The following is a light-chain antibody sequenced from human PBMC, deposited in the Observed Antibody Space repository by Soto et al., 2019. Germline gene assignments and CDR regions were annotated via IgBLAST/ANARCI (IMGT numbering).Light chain of an antibody. J-gene: IGKJ1*01. Sequence: EIVLRLSPGTLSLYPGERATLSCWASQSVSSNLAWYQQKPGQAPRLLIYGASTRATGIPARFSGSGSGTEFTLTISSLQYEDFAVYYCQQYTNRPRTFAQGTKVDIK. V-gene: IGKV3D-15*01. CDR1: QSVSSN. CDR3: QQYTNRPRT. CDR2: GAS.